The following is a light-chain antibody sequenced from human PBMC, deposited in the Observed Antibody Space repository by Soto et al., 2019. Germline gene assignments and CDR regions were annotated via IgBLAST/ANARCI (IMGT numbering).Light chain of an antibody. CDR3: ASWEDTLSGYV. CDR1: PTNIGSNT. J-gene: IGLJ1*01. CDR2: NDN. Sequence: QSVLTQPPSASGTPGQRVTISCSGSPTNIGSNTVNWYQQLPGTAAKVLIYNDNQRPSGVPDLFSGSTCRTSASLAISGLQSEDEADYYCASWEDTLSGYVFGTGTKVTVL. V-gene: IGLV1-44*01.